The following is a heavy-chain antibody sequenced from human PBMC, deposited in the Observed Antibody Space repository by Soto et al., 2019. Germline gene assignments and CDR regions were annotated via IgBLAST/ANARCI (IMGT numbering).Heavy chain of an antibody. Sequence: QEQLVESGGGVVQPGKSLRLSCVASGFTFSTYGMHWVRQAPGKGLEWVAVISYDGSNKYYADSVKGRFTISRDNSKDTLYLQMNSLRAEDTAVYYCAKDLAQWLRDGMDVWGQGTTVTVSS. V-gene: IGHV3-30*18. CDR3: AKDLAQWLRDGMDV. CDR1: GFTFSTYG. J-gene: IGHJ6*02. D-gene: IGHD6-19*01. CDR2: ISYDGSNK.